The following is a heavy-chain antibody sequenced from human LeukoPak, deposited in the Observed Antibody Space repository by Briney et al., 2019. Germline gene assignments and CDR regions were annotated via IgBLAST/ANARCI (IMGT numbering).Heavy chain of an antibody. J-gene: IGHJ4*02. D-gene: IGHD5-18*01. Sequence: GASVKVSCKASGYTFTSYAMHWVRQAPGQRLEWMGWINAGNGNTKYSQKFQGRVTITRDTSASTAYMELSSLRSEDTAVYYCASMGLSSYHQLRSGLDWGQGTLVTVSS. CDR3: ASMGLSSYHQLRSGLD. CDR1: GYTFTSYA. CDR2: INAGNGNT. V-gene: IGHV1-3*01.